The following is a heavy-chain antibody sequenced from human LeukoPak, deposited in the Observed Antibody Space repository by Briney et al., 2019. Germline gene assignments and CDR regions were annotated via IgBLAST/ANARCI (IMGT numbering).Heavy chain of an antibody. J-gene: IGHJ4*02. Sequence: GASVKVSCKASGYTSTSYFMHWVRQAPGQGLEWMGIINPSGGSTSYAQKFQGRVTMTRDTSTSTVYMELDSLTSDDTAVYFCARDPDGSGSYPIDYWGQGTLVTVSS. CDR2: INPSGGST. D-gene: IGHD3-22*01. CDR3: ARDPDGSGSYPIDY. V-gene: IGHV1-46*01. CDR1: GYTSTSYF.